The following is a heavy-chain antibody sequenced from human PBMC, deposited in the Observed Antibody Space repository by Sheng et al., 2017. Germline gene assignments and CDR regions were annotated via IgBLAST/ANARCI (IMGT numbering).Heavy chain of an antibody. CDR3: ARGQITVAVSWFDP. Sequence: QVQLQQWGAGLLKPSETLSLTCAVYGGSFSGYYWSWIRQPPGKGLEWIGEINHSGSTNYNPSLKSRVTISVDTSKNQFSLKLSSVTAADTAVYYCARGQITVAVSWFDPWGQGTLVTVSS. V-gene: IGHV4-34*01. CDR2: INHSGST. D-gene: IGHD6-19*01. CDR1: GGSFSGYY. J-gene: IGHJ5*02.